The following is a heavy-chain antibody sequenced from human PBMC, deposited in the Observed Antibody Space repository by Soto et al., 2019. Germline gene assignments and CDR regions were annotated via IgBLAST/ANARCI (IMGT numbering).Heavy chain of an antibody. CDR2: INPTTCGT. D-gene: IGHD3-10*01. CDR1: GYTFTGHH. V-gene: IGHV1-2*02. CDR3: ARAVIIVASTLLDY. J-gene: IGHJ4*02. Sequence: ASVKVSCKPSGYTFTGHHLHWVRQAPGQGLEWMGWINPTTCGTNSAQKFQGRVTMTRDTSNGTAYMELNRLTSDDTAVYYCARAVIIVASTLLDYWGQGTPVTVSS.